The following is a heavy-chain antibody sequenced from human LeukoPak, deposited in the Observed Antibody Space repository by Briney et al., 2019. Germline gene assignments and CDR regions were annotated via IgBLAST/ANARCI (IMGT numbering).Heavy chain of an antibody. J-gene: IGHJ3*02. V-gene: IGHV3-11*04. D-gene: IGHD6-19*01. CDR1: GFTFSDYY. CDR2: ISSSGSTI. CDR3: ARDPSFDIAVAGDAFDI. Sequence: GGSLRLSCAASGFTFSDYYMSWIRQAPGKGLEWVSYISSSGSTIYYADSVKGRFTISRDNSKNTLYLQMNSLRAEDTAVYYCARDPSFDIAVAGDAFDIWGQGTMVTVSS.